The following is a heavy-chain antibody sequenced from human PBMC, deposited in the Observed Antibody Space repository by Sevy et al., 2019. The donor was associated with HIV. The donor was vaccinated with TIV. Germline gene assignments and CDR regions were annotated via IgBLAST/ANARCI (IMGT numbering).Heavy chain of an antibody. D-gene: IGHD3-22*01. CDR3: ARATPKRSGACYYDSSGYYPGNWFDP. CDR1: GGSISSYY. V-gene: IGHV4-59*01. CDR2: IYYSGST. Sequence: SEILSLTCTVSGGSISSYYWSWIRQPPGKGLEWIGYIYYSGSTNYNPSLKSRVTISVDTSKNQFSLKLSSVTAADTAVYYCARATPKRSGACYYDSSGYYPGNWFDPWGQGTLVTVSS. J-gene: IGHJ5*02.